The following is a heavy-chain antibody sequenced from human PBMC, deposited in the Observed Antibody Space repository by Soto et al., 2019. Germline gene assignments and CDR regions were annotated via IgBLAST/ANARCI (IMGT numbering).Heavy chain of an antibody. Sequence: SETLSLTCTVSGGSMNDYYWSWIRQPAGKGLEWIGRIFTSGNTDYNPSLRSRLTMSVDTSTNQVSLRLTSVTAADTAVYYCASGRLVSRYYGLDVWGQGTTVTVSS. CDR3: ASGRLVSRYYGLDV. V-gene: IGHV4-4*07. D-gene: IGHD6-6*01. CDR1: GGSMNDYY. J-gene: IGHJ6*02. CDR2: IFTSGNT.